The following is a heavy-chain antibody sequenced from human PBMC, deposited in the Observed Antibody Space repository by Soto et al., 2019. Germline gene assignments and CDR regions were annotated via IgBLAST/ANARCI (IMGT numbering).Heavy chain of an antibody. CDR3: ARGHDRSGFYLFDY. D-gene: IGHD3-22*01. CDR2: IIPLSGTT. CDR1: GGTFSNHA. V-gene: IGHV1-69*13. J-gene: IGHJ4*02. Sequence: GASVKVSCKASGGTFSNHAVSWVRQAPGQGPEWMGGIIPLSGTTNYVQKFQGRVTITADESMTTAYMELSSLRFDDTAVYYCARGHDRSGFYLFDYWGQGTLVTVSS.